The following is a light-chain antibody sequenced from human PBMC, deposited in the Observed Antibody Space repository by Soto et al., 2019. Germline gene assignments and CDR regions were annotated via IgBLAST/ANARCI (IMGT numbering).Light chain of an antibody. CDR3: SSYAGSNNHV. CDR2: EVS. CDR1: SSDVGGSKF. Sequence: QSALTQPPSASGSPGQSVTISCTGTSSDVGGSKFVSWYQQHPDKAPKLMIYEVSKRPSGVPDRFSGSKSGNTASLTVSGLQAEDEADYYCSSYAGSNNHVFGTGTKVTVL. J-gene: IGLJ1*01. V-gene: IGLV2-8*01.